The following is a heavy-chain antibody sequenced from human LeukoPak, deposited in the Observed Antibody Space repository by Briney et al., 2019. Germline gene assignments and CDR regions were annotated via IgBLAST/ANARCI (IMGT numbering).Heavy chain of an antibody. Sequence: PSETLSLICTVSGGSISTYYYSWLRQPAGKGLEWIGRMYGSGSSNYDPTLRSRVSMSVDTSKNQISLTLNSVTAADTAMYYCARGIGSRKDYFDTWGQGTLVTVSS. CDR2: MYGSGSS. CDR3: ARGIGSRKDYFDT. D-gene: IGHD3-10*01. CDR1: GGSISTYY. J-gene: IGHJ4*02. V-gene: IGHV4-4*07.